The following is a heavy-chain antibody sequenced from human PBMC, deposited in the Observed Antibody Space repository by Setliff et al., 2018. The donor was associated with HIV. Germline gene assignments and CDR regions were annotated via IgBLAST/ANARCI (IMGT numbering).Heavy chain of an antibody. CDR1: GGSISSGSYY. D-gene: IGHD3-22*01. Sequence: PSETLSLTCTVSGGSISSGSYYWGWIRQPPGKGLEWIGSIYYSGSTYYNPSLQSRVTISVDTSKNLFPLRLSSVTASDTAVYYCARQAIFGYYDSSGYLDYWGKGTTVTAPQ. V-gene: IGHV4-39*01. J-gene: IGHJ6*04. CDR2: IYYSGST. CDR3: ARQAIFGYYDSSGYLDY.